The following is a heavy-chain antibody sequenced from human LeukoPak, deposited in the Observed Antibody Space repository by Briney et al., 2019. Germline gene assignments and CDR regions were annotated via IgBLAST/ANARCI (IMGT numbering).Heavy chain of an antibody. V-gene: IGHV4-39*01. CDR2: ISYSGST. CDR3: ARPYATSTLYFDY. CDR1: GGSISSSSYW. D-gene: IGHD2-2*01. J-gene: IGHJ4*02. Sequence: SETLSLTCTVSGGSISSSSYWCGWIRHPPGKGLEWIGSISYSGSTHYNPSLKSRVTSSVATSKHQFSQTLSSVTAADTVLYYWARPYATSTLYFDYWGEGTLVTVSS.